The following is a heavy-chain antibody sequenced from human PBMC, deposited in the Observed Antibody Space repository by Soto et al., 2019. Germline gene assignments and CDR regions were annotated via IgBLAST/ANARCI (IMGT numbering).Heavy chain of an antibody. CDR1: GFTFSSYA. Sequence: QVQLVESGGGVVQPGRSLRLSCAASGFTFSSYAMHWVRQAPGKGLEWVAVISYDGSNKYYADSVKGRFTISRDNSKNTLYLQMNSLRAEDTAVYYCAREEGDSSSWYFDYWCQGTLVTVSS. J-gene: IGHJ4*02. CDR3: AREEGDSSSWYFDY. CDR2: ISYDGSNK. D-gene: IGHD6-13*01. V-gene: IGHV3-30-3*01.